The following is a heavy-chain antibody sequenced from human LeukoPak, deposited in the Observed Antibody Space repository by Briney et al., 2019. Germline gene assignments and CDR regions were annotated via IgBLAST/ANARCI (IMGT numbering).Heavy chain of an antibody. CDR3: ARGSSSSKPNFDY. CDR2: IIPTLGIA. Sequence: ASVKVSCKPSGGTFSSYTISWVRQAPGQGLEWMGRIIPTLGIANYAQKFQGRVTITADKSTSTAYMELSSLRSEDTAVYYCARGSSSSKPNFDYWGREPWSPSPQ. D-gene: IGHD6-6*01. V-gene: IGHV1-69*02. J-gene: IGHJ4*02. CDR1: GGTFSSYT.